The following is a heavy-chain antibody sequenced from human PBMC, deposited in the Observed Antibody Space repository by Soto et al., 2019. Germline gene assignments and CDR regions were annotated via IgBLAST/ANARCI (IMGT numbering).Heavy chain of an antibody. CDR3: AHGEYYFDY. CDR2: INHSGST. CDR1: GGSFSGYY. V-gene: IGHV4-34*01. Sequence: PSETLSLTCAVYGGSFSGYYWSWIRQPPGKGLEWIGEINHSGSTNYNPPLKSRVTISVDTSKNQFSLKLSSVTAADTAVYYCAHGEYYFDYWGQGTLVTVSS. D-gene: IGHD3-10*01. J-gene: IGHJ4*02.